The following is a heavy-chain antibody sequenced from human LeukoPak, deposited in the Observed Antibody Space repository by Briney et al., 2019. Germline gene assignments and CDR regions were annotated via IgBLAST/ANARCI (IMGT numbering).Heavy chain of an antibody. CDR1: GVSISSYH. J-gene: IGHJ4*02. CDR3: ARDGIYSYGYSYFDY. V-gene: IGHV4-4*07. CDR2: VHTSGTT. D-gene: IGHD5-18*01. Sequence: SATLSLTCTVAGVSISSYHWSWIRQPAGKGLEWIGRVHTSGTTNYNPSLKSRVTMSVDTSKNQLSLMLTSVTAADTAVYYCARDGIYSYGYSYFDYGGQGTLVTVSS.